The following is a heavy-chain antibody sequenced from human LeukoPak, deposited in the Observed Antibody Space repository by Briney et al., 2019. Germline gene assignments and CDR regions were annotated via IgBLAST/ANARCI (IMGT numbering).Heavy chain of an antibody. CDR1: GYTFTGYY. CDR3: ALRSSVSYRYYMDV. CDR2: INPNSGGT. Sequence: ASVKVSCKASGYTFTGYYLHWVRQAPGQGLEWMGWINPNSGGTNYAQKFQGRVTMTRDTSISTAYMELSRLRSDDTAVYYCALRSSVSYRYYMDVGGKGTTVTVSS. J-gene: IGHJ6*03. D-gene: IGHD3-10*01. V-gene: IGHV1-2*02.